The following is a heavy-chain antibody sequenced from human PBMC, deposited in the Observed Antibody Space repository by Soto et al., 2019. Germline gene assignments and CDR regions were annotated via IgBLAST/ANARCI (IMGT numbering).Heavy chain of an antibody. CDR2: ISGSGDST. V-gene: IGHV3-23*01. Sequence: GGSLRLSCAASGFTFSSYAMNWVRQAPGKGLEWVSVISGSGDSTYYADSVKGRFNISRDNSKNTLYLQMNSLRTEDTAVYYCARRGPGTYFDYWGQGTLVTVSS. J-gene: IGHJ4*02. D-gene: IGHD6-13*01. CDR3: ARRGPGTYFDY. CDR1: GFTFSSYA.